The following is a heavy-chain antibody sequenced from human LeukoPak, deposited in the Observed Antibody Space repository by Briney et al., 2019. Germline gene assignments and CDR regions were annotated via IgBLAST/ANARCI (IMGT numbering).Heavy chain of an antibody. CDR3: ARGGGLDV. CDR1: GFTFSSSG. Sequence: PGGSLRLSCAGSGFTFSSSGINWVRQAPGKGLEWVASINHNGNVNYYVDSVKGRFTISRDNAKNSLYLQMSNLRAEDTAVYFCARGGGLDVWGQGATVTVSS. V-gene: IGHV3-7*03. D-gene: IGHD3-16*01. CDR2: INHNGNVN. J-gene: IGHJ6*02.